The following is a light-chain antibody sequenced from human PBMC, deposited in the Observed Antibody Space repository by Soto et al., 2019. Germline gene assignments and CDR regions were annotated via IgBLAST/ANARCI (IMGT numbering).Light chain of an antibody. V-gene: IGLV2-14*03. CDR3: SSYTTSTTLV. J-gene: IGLJ2*01. CDR2: DVT. Sequence: QSALTQPASVSGSPGQSITISCTGTSTDVGAYNYVSWYQQNPGKAPKLLIYDVTNRPSGVSNRFSGSKSGNTASLTISGLQAEDAADYYCSSYTTSTTLVFGGGTKVTVL. CDR1: STDVGAYNY.